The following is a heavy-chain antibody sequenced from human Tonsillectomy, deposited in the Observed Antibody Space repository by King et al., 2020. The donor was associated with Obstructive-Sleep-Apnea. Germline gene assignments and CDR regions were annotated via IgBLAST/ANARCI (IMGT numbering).Heavy chain of an antibody. V-gene: IGHV3-48*04. CDR1: GFTFSSYS. CDR2: ISGESRAI. D-gene: IGHD1-26*01. CDR3: ARDEAWAFDY. J-gene: IGHJ4*02. Sequence: VQLVESGGDLVQPGGSLRLSCTASGFTFSSYSMNWVRQAPGKGLEWVSYISGESRAIYYADSIKGRFTISRDNAKNSLYLQMNSLRAEDTAVYYCARDEAWAFDYWGQGTLVTVSS.